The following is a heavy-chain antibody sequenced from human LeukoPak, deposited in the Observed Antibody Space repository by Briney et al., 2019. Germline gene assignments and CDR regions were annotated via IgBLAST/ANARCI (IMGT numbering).Heavy chain of an antibody. Sequence: ASVKVSCKASGGTFSSYAISWVRQAPGQGLEWMGGIIPIFGTANYAQKFQGRVTITTDESTSTAYMELSSLRSEDTAVYYCATGQRLPHYYYYYYMDVWGKGTTVTVSS. CDR3: ATGQRLPHYYYYYYMDV. D-gene: IGHD5-18*01. CDR1: GGTFSSYA. CDR2: IIPIFGTA. J-gene: IGHJ6*03. V-gene: IGHV1-69*05.